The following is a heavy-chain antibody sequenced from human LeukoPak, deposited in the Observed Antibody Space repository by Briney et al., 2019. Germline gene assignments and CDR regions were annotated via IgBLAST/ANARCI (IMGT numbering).Heavy chain of an antibody. D-gene: IGHD2-15*01. CDR3: ATSGIVVLGATYGSAFDY. CDR1: GFTFSSYG. V-gene: IGHV3-21*01. CDR2: ISSSSDYI. Sequence: GGSLRLSCAASGFTFSSYGMNWVRQAPGKGLEWVSSISSSSDYIYYADSVKGRFTISRDNARDSLYLQMNSLRAEDTAVYYCATSGIVVLGATYGSAFDYWGQGTLVTVSS. J-gene: IGHJ4*02.